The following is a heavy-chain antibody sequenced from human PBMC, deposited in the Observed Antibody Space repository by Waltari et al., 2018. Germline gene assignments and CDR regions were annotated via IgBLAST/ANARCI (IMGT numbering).Heavy chain of an antibody. CDR3: ARAAGGGHYYYMDV. CDR2: TSFDGRDK. Sequence: QVQLVESGGGVVQPGRSLRLSCAASGFTFSSYGMHWVRQPPGKGLEWLAVTSFDGRDKDYADSVKCRFTISRDNSKNTFYLQINSLRAEDTAVYHCARAAGGGHYYYMDVWGKGTTVTVSS. V-gene: IGHV3-30*19. D-gene: IGHD3-16*01. J-gene: IGHJ6*03. CDR1: GFTFSSYG.